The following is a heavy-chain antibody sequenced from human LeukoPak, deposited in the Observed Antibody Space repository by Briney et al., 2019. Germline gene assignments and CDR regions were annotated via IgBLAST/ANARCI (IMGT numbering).Heavy chain of an antibody. CDR2: IYYNANT. Sequence: SETLSLTCTVSGGSISSSIYYWGWIRQPPGKGLEWIGSIYYNANTYYNPSLKSRITISVDTSKNQFSLKLSSVTAADTAVYYCARGESSGSNWFDPWGQGTLVTVSS. D-gene: IGHD3-22*01. CDR1: GGSISSSIYY. CDR3: ARGESSGSNWFDP. J-gene: IGHJ5*02. V-gene: IGHV4-39*07.